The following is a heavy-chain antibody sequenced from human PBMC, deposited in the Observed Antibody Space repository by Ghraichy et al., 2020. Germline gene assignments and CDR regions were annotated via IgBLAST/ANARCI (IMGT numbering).Heavy chain of an antibody. D-gene: IGHD2-15*01. CDR2: INHSGST. V-gene: IGHV4-34*01. CDR3: ARSRGYCSGGSCYLPDY. J-gene: IGHJ4*02. CDR1: GGSFSGYY. Sequence: SQTLSLTCAVYGGSFSGYYWSWIRQPPGKGLEWIGEINHSGSTNYNPSLKSRVTISVDTSKNQFSLKLSSVTAADTAVYYCARSRGYCSGGSCYLPDYWGQGTLVTVSS.